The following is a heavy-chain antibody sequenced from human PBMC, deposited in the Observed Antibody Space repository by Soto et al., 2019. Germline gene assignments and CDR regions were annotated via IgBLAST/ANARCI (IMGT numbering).Heavy chain of an antibody. V-gene: IGHV3-23*01. CDR3: AKSQGYCSSTSCYVDY. D-gene: IGHD2-2*01. Sequence: SRVSQKTGKGLEWVSAISGSGGSTYYADSVKGRFTISRDNSKNTLYLQMNSLRAEDTAVYYCAKSQGYCSSTSCYVDYWGQGTQVTVSS. CDR2: ISGSGGST. J-gene: IGHJ4*02.